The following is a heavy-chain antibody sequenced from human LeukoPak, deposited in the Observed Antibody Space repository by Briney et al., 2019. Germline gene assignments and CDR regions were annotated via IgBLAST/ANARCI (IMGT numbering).Heavy chain of an antibody. D-gene: IGHD2-2*01. V-gene: IGHV3-9*01. Sequence: GGSLRLSCAASGFTFDDYAMHWVRQAPGKGLECVSGINWKSDKIGYADSVKGRFTISRDNSKNSLYLQMNSLRVEDTALYYCAKDRYCTSSSCPIDYWGQGTMVTVSS. CDR1: GFTFDDYA. CDR2: INWKSDKI. CDR3: AKDRYCTSSSCPIDY. J-gene: IGHJ4*02.